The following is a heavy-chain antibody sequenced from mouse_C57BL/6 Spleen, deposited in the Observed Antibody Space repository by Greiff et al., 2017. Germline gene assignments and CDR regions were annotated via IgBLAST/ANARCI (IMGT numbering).Heavy chain of an antibody. V-gene: IGHV5-9-1*02. Sequence: EVQVVESGEGLVKPGGSLKLSCAASGFTFSSYAMSWVRQTPEKRLEWVAYISSGGDYIYYADTVKGRFTISRDNARNTLYLQMSSLKSEDTAMYYCTRDGITGTFAYWGQGTLVTVSA. J-gene: IGHJ3*01. CDR3: TRDGITGTFAY. D-gene: IGHD4-1*01. CDR1: GFTFSSYA. CDR2: ISSGGDYI.